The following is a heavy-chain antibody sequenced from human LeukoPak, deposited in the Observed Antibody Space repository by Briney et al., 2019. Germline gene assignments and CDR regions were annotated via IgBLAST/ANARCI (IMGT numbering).Heavy chain of an antibody. CDR1: GYIFTSND. CDR3: ATGDGSGSLYFDY. J-gene: IGHJ4*02. D-gene: IGHD1-26*01. Sequence: RASVKVSCKASGYIFTSNDIIWVRQATGQGPEWMGWMNPNSGNTGYAQKFQGRVTLTRNTSISTAYMELSSLRSEDTAVYYCATGDGSGSLYFDYWGQGTLVTVSS. CDR2: MNPNSGNT. V-gene: IGHV1-8*01.